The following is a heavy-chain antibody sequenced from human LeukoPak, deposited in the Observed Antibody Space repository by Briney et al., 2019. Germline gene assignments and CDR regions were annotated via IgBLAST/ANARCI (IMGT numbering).Heavy chain of an antibody. Sequence: PSETLPLTCTVSGGSISSYYWSWIRQPPGKGLEWIGYIYYSGSTNYNPSLKSRVTISVDTSKNQSSLKLSSVTAADTAVYYCARLGADNALDIWGQGTMVTVSS. J-gene: IGHJ3*02. D-gene: IGHD3-16*01. CDR2: IYYSGST. CDR3: ARLGADNALDI. V-gene: IGHV4-59*01. CDR1: GGSISSYY.